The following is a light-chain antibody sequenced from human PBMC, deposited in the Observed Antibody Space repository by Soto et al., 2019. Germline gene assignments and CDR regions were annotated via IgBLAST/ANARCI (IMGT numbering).Light chain of an antibody. J-gene: IGLJ2*01. Sequence: QSVLTQPPSASGCPGQSVTISCTGTSSDVGGYNYVSWYQQHPGKAPKLMIYEVSKRPSGVPDRFSGSKSGNTASLTVSGLQAEDEADYYCSSYAGSLVVFGGGTKLTVL. CDR2: EVS. CDR1: SSDVGGYNY. CDR3: SSYAGSLVV. V-gene: IGLV2-8*01.